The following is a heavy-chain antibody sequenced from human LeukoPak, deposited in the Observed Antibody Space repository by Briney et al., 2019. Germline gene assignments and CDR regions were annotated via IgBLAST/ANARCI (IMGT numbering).Heavy chain of an antibody. V-gene: IGHV3-48*03. D-gene: IGHD1-26*01. Sequence: GGSLRLSCAASGFTFSDSAMHWVRQAPGKGLEWVSYISSSGSTIYYADSVKGRFTISRDNAKNSLYLQMNSLRAEDTAVYYCARDHQGGSYSIFDYWGQGTLVTVSS. CDR3: ARDHQGGSYSIFDY. CDR2: ISSSGSTI. J-gene: IGHJ4*02. CDR1: GFTFSDSA.